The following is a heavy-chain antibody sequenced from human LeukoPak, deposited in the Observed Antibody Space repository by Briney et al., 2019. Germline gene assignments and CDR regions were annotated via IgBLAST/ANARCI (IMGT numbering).Heavy chain of an antibody. V-gene: IGHV3-23*01. Sequence: GGSLRLSCAASGFTFSSYAMSWVRQAPGKGLEWVSAISGSGGSTYYADSVKGRFTISRDNSKNTLYLQMNSLRAEDTAVYYCAKDVPANYYDTTGYYFDSWGQGTLVTVSS. J-gene: IGHJ4*02. CDR1: GFTFSSYA. CDR3: AKDVPANYYDTTGYYFDS. CDR2: ISGSGGST. D-gene: IGHD3-22*01.